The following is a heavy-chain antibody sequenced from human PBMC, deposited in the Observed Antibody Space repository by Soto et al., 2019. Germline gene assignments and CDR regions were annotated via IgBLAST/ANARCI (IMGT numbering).Heavy chain of an antibody. CDR1: GYTFTSYG. V-gene: IGHV1-18*01. J-gene: IGHJ4*02. CDR3: ARSIVAAVDCDY. D-gene: IGHD6-13*01. CDR2: ISAYNGKT. Sequence: QVQLVQSGAEVKKPGASVKVSCKASGYTFTSYGISWLRQAPGQGLEWMGWISAYNGKTNYAQKLQGRATMTTDTSPSAAHTELRSLRSADTAVGSCARSIVAAVDCDYWGQGTLVTVS.